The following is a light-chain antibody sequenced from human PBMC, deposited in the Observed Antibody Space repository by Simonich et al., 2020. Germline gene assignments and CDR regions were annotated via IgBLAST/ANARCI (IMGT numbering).Light chain of an antibody. CDR1: QSVSSN. V-gene: IGKV3-15*01. CDR3: QQYNNWPPLT. CDR2: GAS. J-gene: IGKJ4*01. Sequence: EIVMTQSPATLSVSPGERATLSCRASQSVSSNVAWYQQKPGPAPRLLIYGASTRATGIPDRFSGSGSGTEFTLTISSLQSEDFAVYYCQQYNNWPPLTFGGGTKVEIK.